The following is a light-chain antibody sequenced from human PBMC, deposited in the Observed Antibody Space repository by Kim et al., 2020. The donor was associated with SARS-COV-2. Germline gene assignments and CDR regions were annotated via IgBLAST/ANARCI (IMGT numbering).Light chain of an antibody. CDR3: AAWDDSLNAVV. V-gene: IGLV1-44*01. CDR2: RND. CDR1: SSNIGSNT. Sequence: QSVLTQPPSASGTPGQRVTISCSGSSSNIGSNTVSWYQQLPGTAPKLLIYRNDQRPSGVPDRLSGSKSGTSASLANSGLQSEDEADYYCAAWDDSLNAVVFGGGTQLTVL. J-gene: IGLJ2*01.